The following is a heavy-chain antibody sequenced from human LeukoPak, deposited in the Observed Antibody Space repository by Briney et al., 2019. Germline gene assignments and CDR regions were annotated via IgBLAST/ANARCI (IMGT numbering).Heavy chain of an antibody. CDR3: AKEAGQDYGALDAFDI. Sequence: KSGGSLRLSCAASGFTFGIYSMNWVRQAPGKGLEWVSSIGGSSTSIYHADSVKGRFTISRDNAKNSLYLQMNSLRAEDTAVYYCAKEAGQDYGALDAFDIWGQGTMVTVSS. V-gene: IGHV3-21*01. J-gene: IGHJ3*02. CDR2: IGGSSTSI. D-gene: IGHD4-17*01. CDR1: GFTFGIYS.